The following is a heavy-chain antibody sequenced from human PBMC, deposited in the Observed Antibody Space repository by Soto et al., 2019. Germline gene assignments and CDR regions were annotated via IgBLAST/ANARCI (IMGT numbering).Heavy chain of an antibody. J-gene: IGHJ4*02. CDR2: ISAYNGNT. V-gene: IGHV1-18*01. CDR3: AKTYYYDSSGYYPGPNDY. D-gene: IGHD3-22*01. CDR1: GYTFTSYG. Sequence: ASVKVSCKASGYTFTSYGISWVRQAPGQGLEWMGWISAYNGNTNYAQKLQGRVTMTTDTSTSTAYMELRSLRPDDTAVYYCAKTYYYDSSGYYPGPNDYWGQGXLVTVSS.